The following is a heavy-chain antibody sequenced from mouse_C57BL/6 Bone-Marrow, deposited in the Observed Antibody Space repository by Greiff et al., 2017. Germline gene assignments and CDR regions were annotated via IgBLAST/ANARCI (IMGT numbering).Heavy chain of an antibody. CDR1: GFTFSDYY. Sequence: EVHLVESEGGLVQPGSSMKLSCTASGFTFSDYYMAWVRPVPEKGLEWVANINYDGSSTYYLDSLKSRFIISRDNAKNILYLQISSLKSEDTATYYCARDGGYYAMDYWGQGTSVTVSS. V-gene: IGHV5-16*01. J-gene: IGHJ4*01. CDR2: INYDGSST. CDR3: ARDGGYYAMDY.